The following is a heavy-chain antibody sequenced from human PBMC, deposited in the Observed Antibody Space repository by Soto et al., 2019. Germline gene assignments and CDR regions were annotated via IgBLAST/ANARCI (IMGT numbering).Heavy chain of an antibody. J-gene: IGHJ6*04. V-gene: IGHV3-74*01. D-gene: IGHD4-17*01. Sequence: EVQLVESGGGLVQPGGSLRLSCVASGFTFSDYWMHWVRQAPGKGLVWVSRIKFDGSITSHADSVKGRFTISRDNARNTVHLQMNSLRAEDTGVYYCARGLRNYYGVDVWGKGTTVTASS. CDR1: GFTFSDYW. CDR2: IKFDGSIT. CDR3: ARGLRNYYGVDV.